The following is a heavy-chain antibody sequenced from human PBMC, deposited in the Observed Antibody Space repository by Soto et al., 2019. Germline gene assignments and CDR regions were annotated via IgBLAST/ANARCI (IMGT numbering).Heavy chain of an antibody. CDR2: TSSDGSQK. CDR1: GFTFSSYK. CDR3: ARETRYCTTTACHFVY. V-gene: IGHV3-30*03. D-gene: IGHD2-8*01. J-gene: IGHJ4*01. Sequence: GGSLRLSCAASGFTFSSYKMHWVREAPGKGLEWLAVTSSDGSQKFYSDSLRGRFTISRDNSNNILFLQMNSLTLEDTAVYYCARETRYCTTTACHFVYWGQGTLVTVSS.